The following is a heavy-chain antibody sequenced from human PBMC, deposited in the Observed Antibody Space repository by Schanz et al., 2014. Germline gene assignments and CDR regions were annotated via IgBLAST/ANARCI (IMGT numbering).Heavy chain of an antibody. CDR2: ISGSGGST. V-gene: IGHV3-23*01. J-gene: IGHJ4*02. CDR3: VRVSFADPRLYRGMDRDIDY. CDR1: GFTFSTSA. Sequence: EVQLLESGGGLVQPGGSLRLSCAASGFTFSTSAMSWVRQVPGKGLEWVSAISGSGGSTYYADSVKGRFTISRDDAKKSMYLQMNNLRAEDTAVYYCVRVSFADPRLYRGMDRDIDYWGQGTLXTVSS. D-gene: IGHD5-18*01.